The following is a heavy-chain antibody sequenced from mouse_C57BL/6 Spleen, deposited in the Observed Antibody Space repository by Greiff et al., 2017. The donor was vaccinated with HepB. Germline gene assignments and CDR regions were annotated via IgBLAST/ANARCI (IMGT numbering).Heavy chain of an antibody. CDR2: ISSGGDYI. CDR1: GFTFSSYA. J-gene: IGHJ1*03. D-gene: IGHD1-1*01. V-gene: IGHV5-9-1*02. CDR3: TREYYGSGGYFDV. Sequence: EVKLMESGEGLVKPGGSLKLSCAASGFTFSSYAMSWVRQTPEKRLEWVAYISSGGDYIYYADTVKGRFTISRDNARNTLYLQMSSLKSEDTAMYYCTREYYGSGGYFDVWGTGTTVTVSS.